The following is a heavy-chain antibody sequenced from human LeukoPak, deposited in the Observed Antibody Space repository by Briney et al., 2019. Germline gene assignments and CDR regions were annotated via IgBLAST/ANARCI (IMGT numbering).Heavy chain of an antibody. D-gene: IGHD2-2*01. CDR1: GFIFSSYG. J-gene: IGHJ6*02. V-gene: IGHV3-30*02. CDR3: AKRYCSSASCRSGMDV. CDR2: IRSDGSKT. Sequence: GGSLRLSCAASGFIFSSYGMHWVRRAPGKGLEWVALIRSDGSKTYYADSVEGRFTISRDNSKNTLYLQMYSLGADDTAVYYCAKRYCSSASCRSGMDVWGQGTTVTVSS.